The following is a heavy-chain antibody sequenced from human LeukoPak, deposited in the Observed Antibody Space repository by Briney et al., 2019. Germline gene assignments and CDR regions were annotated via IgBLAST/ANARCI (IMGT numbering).Heavy chain of an antibody. Sequence: ASVKVSCKASGYSFTGYYIHWVRRAPGQGLEWMGWINSNSGDTKYAEKFQGRVTMTRDTSISTVYMEMSSLKSDDTAIYHCARDSNFWSGFDRWGQGTLVTVSP. J-gene: IGHJ4*02. V-gene: IGHV1-2*02. D-gene: IGHD3-3*01. CDR3: ARDSNFWSGFDR. CDR2: INSNSGDT. CDR1: GYSFTGYY.